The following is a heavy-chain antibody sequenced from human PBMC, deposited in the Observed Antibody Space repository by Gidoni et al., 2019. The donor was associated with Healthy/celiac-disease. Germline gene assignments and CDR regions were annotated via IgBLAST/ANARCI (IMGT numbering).Heavy chain of an antibody. J-gene: IGHJ4*02. Sequence: QVQLQESGPGLVKPSETLSLTCTVSGGSISSYYWSWIRQPPGKGLEWIGYIYYSGSTNYNPALKSRVTISVDTSKNQFSLKLSSVTAADTAVYYCARGGCSSCVGYWGQGTLVTVSS. D-gene: IGHD6-13*01. CDR3: ARGGCSSCVGY. V-gene: IGHV4-59*01. CDR2: IYYSGST. CDR1: GGSISSYY.